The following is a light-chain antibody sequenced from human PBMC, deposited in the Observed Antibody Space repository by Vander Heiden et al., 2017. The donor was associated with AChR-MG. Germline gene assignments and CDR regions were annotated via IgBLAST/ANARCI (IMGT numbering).Light chain of an antibody. CDR2: GNN. V-gene: IGLV1-40*01. Sequence: QSVLTQPPSVSGAPGQRVTISCTGTSSNIGAGYDVHWYQQLPGTAPTLLIVGNNNRPSGVPDRFSCAKSGTSASPATTGVQAEDEADYYCQSYDTRQSGPWVFGGGTKVTVL. CDR1: SSNIGAGYD. J-gene: IGLJ3*02. CDR3: QSYDTRQSGPWV.